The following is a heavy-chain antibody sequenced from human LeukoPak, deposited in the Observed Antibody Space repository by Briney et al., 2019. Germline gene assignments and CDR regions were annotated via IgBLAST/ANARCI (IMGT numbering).Heavy chain of an antibody. J-gene: IGHJ3*02. CDR3: AGETGDDAFDI. D-gene: IGHD7-27*01. V-gene: IGHV3-66*01. CDR1: GFTVSSNY. Sequence: GGSLRLSCAASGFTVSSNYMSWVRQAPGKGLEWVSVIYSGGTTYYADSVKGRFTISRDNSKKTLYLQMNSLRAEDTAVYYCAGETGDDAFDIWGQGTMVTVSS. CDR2: IYSGGTT.